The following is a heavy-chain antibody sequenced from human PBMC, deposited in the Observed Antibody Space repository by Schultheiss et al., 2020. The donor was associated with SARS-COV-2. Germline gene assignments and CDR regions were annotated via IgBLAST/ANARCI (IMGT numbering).Heavy chain of an antibody. V-gene: IGHV1-2*02. CDR2: VNPNSGGT. D-gene: IGHD3-3*01. CDR1: GYTFTGYY. CDR3: ARHDFWSGYYDY. Sequence: ASVKVSCKASGYTFTGYYMHWVRQVPGQGLEWMGWVNPNSGGTNYAQNFQGRVTMTRDTPISTAYMELSRLRSDDTAVYYCARHDFWSGYYDYWGQGTLVTVSS. J-gene: IGHJ4*02.